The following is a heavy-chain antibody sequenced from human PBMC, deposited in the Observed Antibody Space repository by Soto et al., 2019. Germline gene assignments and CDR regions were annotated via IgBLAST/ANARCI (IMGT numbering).Heavy chain of an antibody. CDR3: AHRRNVELGPLRLFDY. V-gene: IGHV2-5*02. D-gene: IGHD2-15*01. J-gene: IGHJ4*02. CDR1: GFSLSTSGVG. Sequence: QITLKESGPTLVKPTQTLTLTCTFSGFSLSTSGVGVGWIRQPPGEALEWLALIYWDDDKRYSPSLKSRLTITKDTSKHPVVLTMTDMDPVDTATYCCAHRRNVELGPLRLFDYWGQGTQVTVSS. CDR2: IYWDDDK.